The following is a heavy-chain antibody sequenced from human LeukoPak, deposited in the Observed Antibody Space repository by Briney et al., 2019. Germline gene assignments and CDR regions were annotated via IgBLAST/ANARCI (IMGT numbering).Heavy chain of an antibody. Sequence: PGGSLRLSCAASGFTFSSYAMHWVRQAPGKGLEYVSAISSNGGSTYYANSVKGRFTISRDNSKDTLYLQMGSLRAEDMAVYYCAREYFYGSGYFFDYWGQGTLVTVSS. J-gene: IGHJ4*02. CDR2: ISSNGGST. V-gene: IGHV3-64*01. CDR1: GFTFSSYA. D-gene: IGHD3-10*01. CDR3: AREYFYGSGYFFDY.